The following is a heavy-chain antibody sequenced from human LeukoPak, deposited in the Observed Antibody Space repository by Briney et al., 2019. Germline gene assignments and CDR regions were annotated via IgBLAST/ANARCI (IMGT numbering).Heavy chain of an antibody. D-gene: IGHD5-12*01. Sequence: VASVKVSCMASVYTFISYGISWVRQAPGQGLGWMGWISAYNGNTNYAQKVQGRVTMTTDTSTSTAYMEMRSLRSDDTAVYYCAREGYSGYGGYYYYGMDVWGKGTTVTVSS. CDR1: VYTFISYG. CDR3: AREGYSGYGGYYYYGMDV. CDR2: ISAYNGNT. V-gene: IGHV1-18*04. J-gene: IGHJ6*04.